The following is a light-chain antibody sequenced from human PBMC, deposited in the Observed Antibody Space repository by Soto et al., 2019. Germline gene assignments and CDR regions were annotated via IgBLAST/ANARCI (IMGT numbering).Light chain of an antibody. J-gene: IGKJ1*01. V-gene: IGKV3-20*01. Sequence: EIVLTQSPGTLSLSPGERATLSCRASQSVSSSYLAWYQQKPGQAPRLLIYGASSRATGIPGRFSGSGSGTVFTLTISRLEPEDFAVYYCQQYGSSPRTFGQGTKLEIK. CDR1: QSVSSSY. CDR3: QQYGSSPRT. CDR2: GAS.